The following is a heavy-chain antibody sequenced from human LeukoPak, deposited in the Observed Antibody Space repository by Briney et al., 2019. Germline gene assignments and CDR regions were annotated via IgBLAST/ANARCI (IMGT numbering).Heavy chain of an antibody. CDR1: GGTFSSYA. CDR2: IIPIFGTA. D-gene: IGHD5-18*01. CDR3: ARTDSGSYGYSADY. Sequence: ASVKVSCKVSGGTFSSYAISWVRQAPGQGLEWMGGIIPIFGTANYAQKFQCRVTITTDESTSTAYIELSSLRSEDTAVYYCARTDSGSYGYSADYWGQGTLVTVSS. J-gene: IGHJ4*02. V-gene: IGHV1-69*05.